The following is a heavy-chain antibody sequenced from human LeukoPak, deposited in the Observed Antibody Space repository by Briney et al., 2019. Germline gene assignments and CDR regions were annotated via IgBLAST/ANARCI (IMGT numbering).Heavy chain of an antibody. V-gene: IGHV4-4*07. CDR1: GGSISSYY. CDR3: ARIPPARYSSGWYYYYYYMDV. Sequence: SETLSLTCTVSGGSISSYYWSWIRQPAGTALEWIGRIYTSGTITYNPSLKSRVTISVDTSKNQFSLKLSSVTAADTAVYYCARIPPARYSSGWYYYYYYMDVWGKGTTVTISS. J-gene: IGHJ6*03. CDR2: IYTSGTI. D-gene: IGHD6-19*01.